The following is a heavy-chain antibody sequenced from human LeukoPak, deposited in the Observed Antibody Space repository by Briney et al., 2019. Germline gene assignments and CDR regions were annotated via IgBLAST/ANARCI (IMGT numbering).Heavy chain of an antibody. Sequence: SETLSLTCSVSGGSISSSSYYWGWIRQPPGKGLEWIGSIYYSGSTYYNPSLKSRVTISVDTSKNQFSLKLSSVTAADTAVYYCARVGTTAGFFDYWGPGTLVTVSS. CDR3: ARVGTTAGFFDY. J-gene: IGHJ4*02. V-gene: IGHV4-39*07. CDR1: GGSISSSSYY. D-gene: IGHD4-17*01. CDR2: IYYSGST.